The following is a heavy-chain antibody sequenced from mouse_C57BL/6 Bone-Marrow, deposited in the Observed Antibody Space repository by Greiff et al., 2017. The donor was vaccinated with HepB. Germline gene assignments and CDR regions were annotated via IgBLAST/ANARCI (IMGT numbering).Heavy chain of an antibody. CDR2: ISNGGGST. V-gene: IGHV5-12*01. Sequence: EVKLVESGGGLVQPGGSLKLSCAASGFTFSDYYMYWVRQTPEKRLEWVAYISNGGGSTYYPDTVKGRFTISRDNAKNTLYLQMSRLKSEDTAMYYCARLSYYDYDGYYFDYWGQGTTLTVSS. J-gene: IGHJ2*01. D-gene: IGHD2-4*01. CDR1: GFTFSDYY. CDR3: ARLSYYDYDGYYFDY.